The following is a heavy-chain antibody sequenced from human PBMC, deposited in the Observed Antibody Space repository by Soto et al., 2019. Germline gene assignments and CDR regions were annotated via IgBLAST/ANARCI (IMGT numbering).Heavy chain of an antibody. J-gene: IGHJ6*02. D-gene: IGHD6-13*01. V-gene: IGHV4-61*01. CDR1: GGSVSSGSYY. CDR2: IYYSGST. CDR3: ARDRSWSDYYYGMDV. Sequence: SETLSLTXTVSGGSVSSGSYYWSWIRQPPGKGLEWIGYIYYSGSTNYNPSLKSRVTISVDTSKKQFSLKLSSVTAADTAVYYCARDRSWSDYYYGMDVWGQGTTVTVSS.